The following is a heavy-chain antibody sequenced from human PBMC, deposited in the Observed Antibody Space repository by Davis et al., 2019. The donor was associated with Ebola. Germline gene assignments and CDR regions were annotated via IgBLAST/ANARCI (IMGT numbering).Heavy chain of an antibody. CDR1: GGSISSSNW. D-gene: IGHD3-22*01. CDR2: IYHSGTT. CDR3: ARDYYDSSGYLWYFDL. V-gene: IGHV4-4*02. J-gene: IGHJ2*01. Sequence: SETLSLTCVVSGGSISSSNWWSWVRQPPGKGLAWLGEIYHSGTTNSNPSLRSRVTISVDKSKNQFSLKLRSVTAADTAVYYCARDYYDSSGYLWYFDLWGRGTLVTVSS.